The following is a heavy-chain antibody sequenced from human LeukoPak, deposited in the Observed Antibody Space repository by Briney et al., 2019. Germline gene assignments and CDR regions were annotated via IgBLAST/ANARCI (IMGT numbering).Heavy chain of an antibody. V-gene: IGHV3-23*01. CDR3: AKVLGSSGYYPAFDY. D-gene: IGHD3-22*01. CDR2: ISGSGGST. Sequence: GGSLRLSCAASGFTFSSYAMSWVRQAPGKGLEWVSAISGSGGSTYYADSVKGRFTISRDNSKNTLYLQMNSLRAEDTAVYYCAKVLGSSGYYPAFDYWGQGTLVTVSS. CDR1: GFTFSSYA. J-gene: IGHJ4*02.